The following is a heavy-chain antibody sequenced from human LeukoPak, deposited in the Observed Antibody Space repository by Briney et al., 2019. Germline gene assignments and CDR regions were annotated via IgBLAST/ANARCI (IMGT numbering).Heavy chain of an antibody. V-gene: IGHV1-46*01. CDR3: ARDKRGQGWLQLQYFQH. CDR2: INPSGGST. D-gene: IGHD5-24*01. CDR1: GYTFTGYY. Sequence: ASVKVSCMASGYTFTGYYMHWVRQAPGQGLEWMGVINPSGGSTNYAQKFQGRVTMTRDTSTSTVYMELSSLRSEDTAIYYCARDKRGQGWLQLQYFQHWGQGTLVTVSS. J-gene: IGHJ1*01.